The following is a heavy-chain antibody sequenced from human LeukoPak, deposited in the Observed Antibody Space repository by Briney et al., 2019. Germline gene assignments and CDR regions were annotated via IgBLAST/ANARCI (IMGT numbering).Heavy chain of an antibody. CDR2: INHSGST. D-gene: IGHD6-6*01. J-gene: IGHJ6*03. CDR1: GGSFSGHY. V-gene: IGHV4-34*01. CDR3: ARERSTARRVGYYYYMDV. Sequence: SETLSLTCAVYGGSFSGHYWSWIRQPPGKGLEWIGEINHSGSTNYNPSLKSRVTISVDTSKNQFSLKLSSVTAADTAVYYCARERSTARRVGYYYYMDVWGKGTTVTVSS.